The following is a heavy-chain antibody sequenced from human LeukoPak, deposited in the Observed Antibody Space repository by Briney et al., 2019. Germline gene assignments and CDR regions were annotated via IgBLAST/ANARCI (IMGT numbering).Heavy chain of an antibody. V-gene: IGHV4-59*01. D-gene: IGHD4-17*01. J-gene: IGHJ4*02. CDR1: GGSISSDY. CDR2: IYYSGST. Sequence: SETLSLTCTVSGGSISSDYWSWIRQPPGKGLEWIGYIYYSGSTNYNPSLKSRVTISVDTSKNQFSLKLSSVTAADTAVYYCARVATTVTLFDYWGQGTLVTVSS. CDR3: ARVATTVTLFDY.